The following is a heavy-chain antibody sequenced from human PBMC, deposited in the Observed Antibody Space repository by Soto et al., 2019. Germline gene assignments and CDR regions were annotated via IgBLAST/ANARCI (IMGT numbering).Heavy chain of an antibody. J-gene: IGHJ4*02. V-gene: IGHV1-46*03. CDR2: INPSGGST. Sequence: ASVKVSCKASGYTFTSYYMHWVRQAPGQGLEWMGIINPSGGSTSYAQKFQGRVTMTRDTSTSTVYMELSSLRSEDAAVYYCARVLGYCSGGSCSAHLDYWGQGTLVTVSS. CDR3: ARVLGYCSGGSCSAHLDY. CDR1: GYTFTSYY. D-gene: IGHD2-15*01.